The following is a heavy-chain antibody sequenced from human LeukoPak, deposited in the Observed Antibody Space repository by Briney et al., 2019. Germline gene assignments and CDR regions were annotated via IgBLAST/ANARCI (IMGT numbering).Heavy chain of an antibody. CDR1: GGSISSSYYY. CDR3: ASEPPGYDSSGYYYGSLVY. D-gene: IGHD3-22*01. V-gene: IGHV4-39*07. Sequence: PSETLSLTCTVSGGSISSSYYYWGWIRQPPGKGLEWIGSIYYSGSTYYNPSLKSRVTISVDTSKNQFSLKLSSVTAADTAVYYCASEPPGYDSSGYYYGSLVYWGQGTLVTVSS. J-gene: IGHJ4*02. CDR2: IYYSGST.